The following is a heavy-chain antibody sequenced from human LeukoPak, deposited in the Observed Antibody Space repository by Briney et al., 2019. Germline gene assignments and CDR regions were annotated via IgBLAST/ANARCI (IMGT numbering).Heavy chain of an antibody. V-gene: IGHV2-70*11. Sequence: SGPALVKPTQTLTLTCAFSGFSLSTSGMCVSWIRQPPGKALEWLARIDWDDDKYYSTSLKTRLTISKDTSKNQVVLTMTNMDPVDTATYYCTRMPAAIGLAFDYWGQGTLVTVAS. CDR1: GFSLSTSGMC. J-gene: IGHJ4*02. CDR3: TRMPAAIGLAFDY. D-gene: IGHD6-13*01. CDR2: IDWDDDK.